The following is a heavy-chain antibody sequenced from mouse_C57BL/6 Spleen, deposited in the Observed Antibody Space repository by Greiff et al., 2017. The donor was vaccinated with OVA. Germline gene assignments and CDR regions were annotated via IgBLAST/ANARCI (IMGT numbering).Heavy chain of an antibody. CDR3: TRRDDGYFAY. D-gene: IGHD2-3*01. CDR2: ISSGGDYI. J-gene: IGHJ3*01. CDR1: GFTFSSYA. Sequence: EVQRVESGEGLVKPGGSLKLSCAASGFTFSSYAMSWVRQTPEKRLEWVAYISSGGDYIYYADTVKGRFTISRDNARNTLYLQMSSLKSEDTAMYYCTRRDDGYFAYWGQGTLVTVSA. V-gene: IGHV5-9-1*02.